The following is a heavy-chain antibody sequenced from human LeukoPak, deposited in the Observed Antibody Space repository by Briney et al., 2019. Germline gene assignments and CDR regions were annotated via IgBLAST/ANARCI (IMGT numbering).Heavy chain of an antibody. J-gene: IGHJ4*02. V-gene: IGHV4-4*02. Sequence: SGTLSLTCAVSGDSISSSNWWSWVRQPPGKGLEWIGEIYHSGSPNYNPSLKSRVTILVDKSKNQFSLKLSSVTAADTAVYYCARLELKRITMVRGVSMVDYWGQGTLVTVSS. D-gene: IGHD3-10*01. CDR1: GDSISSSNW. CDR3: ARLELKRITMVRGVSMVDY. CDR2: IYHSGSP.